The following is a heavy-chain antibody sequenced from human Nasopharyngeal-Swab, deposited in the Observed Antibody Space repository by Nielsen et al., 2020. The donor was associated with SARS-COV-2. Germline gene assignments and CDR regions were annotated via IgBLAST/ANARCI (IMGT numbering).Heavy chain of an antibody. Sequence: GGSLRLSCATSGFAFSTYSMNWVRQAPGKGLEWLSYISSGGSTIYYADSVKGRFTISRDNAKNSMFLQMNGLRVEDTAIYYCARGHYYWGQGALVTVSS. CDR1: GFAFSTYS. CDR3: ARGHYY. J-gene: IGHJ4*02. D-gene: IGHD3-10*01. CDR2: ISSGGSTI. V-gene: IGHV3-48*04.